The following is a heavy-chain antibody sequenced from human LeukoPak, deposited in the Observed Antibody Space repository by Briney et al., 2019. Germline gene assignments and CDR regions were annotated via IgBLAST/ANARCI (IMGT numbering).Heavy chain of an antibody. CDR3: ARIGLRGSYYDYFDY. D-gene: IGHD1-26*01. CDR1: GGTFSSYA. J-gene: IGHJ4*02. V-gene: IGHV1-69*13. Sequence: SVKVSCKASGGTFSSYAISWVRQAPGQGLEWMGGIIPIFGTTNYAQKFQGRVTITADESTSTAYMELSSLRSEDTAVYYCARIGLRGSYYDYFDYWGQGTLVTVSS. CDR2: IIPIFGTT.